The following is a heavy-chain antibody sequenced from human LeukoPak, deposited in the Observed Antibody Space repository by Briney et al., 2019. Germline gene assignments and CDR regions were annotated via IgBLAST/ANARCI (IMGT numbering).Heavy chain of an antibody. Sequence: GGSLRLSCTVSGFTFNDDWIHWVRQAPGKGLVWVSRMKTDGKFRNYADSVKGRFTISRDAAKNTVHLHMNSLTAEDSAVYYCAAVVVPPSVADPLAEYFQYWGQGTVVAVSA. D-gene: IGHD5/OR15-5a*01. CDR1: GFTFNDDW. J-gene: IGHJ1*01. V-gene: IGHV3-74*01. CDR2: MKTDGKFR. CDR3: AAVVVPPSVADPLAEYFQY.